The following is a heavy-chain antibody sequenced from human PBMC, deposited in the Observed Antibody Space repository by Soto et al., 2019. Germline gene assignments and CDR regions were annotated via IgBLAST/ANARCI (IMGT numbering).Heavy chain of an antibody. V-gene: IGHV1-69*12. CDR1: GGTFSSYA. CDR3: AGGSVWGSSWSYDYYGMAV. Sequence: QVQLVQSGAEVKKPGSSVKVSCKASGGTFSSYAISWVRQAPGQGLEWMGGIIPIFGTANYAQKFQGRVTIAAAETTRRAYMGLSSQRSEDAAGYYCAGGSVWGSSWSYDYYGMAVWGQGTAVTVSS. J-gene: IGHJ6*02. CDR2: IIPIFGTA. D-gene: IGHD6-13*01.